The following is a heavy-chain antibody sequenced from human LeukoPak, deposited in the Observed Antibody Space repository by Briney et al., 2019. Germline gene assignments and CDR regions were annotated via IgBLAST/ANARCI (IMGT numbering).Heavy chain of an antibody. CDR3: AKDLIYYGSGSYAGFDY. CDR2: ISGSGGST. V-gene: IGHV3-23*01. J-gene: IGHJ4*02. CDR1: GFTFSSYG. Sequence: GGSLRLSCAASGFTFSSYGMSWVRQAPGKGLEWVSVISGSGGSTFYADSVKGRFTISRDNSKNTLYLQMNSLRAEDTAVYYCAKDLIYYGSGSYAGFDYWGQGTLVTVSS. D-gene: IGHD3-10*01.